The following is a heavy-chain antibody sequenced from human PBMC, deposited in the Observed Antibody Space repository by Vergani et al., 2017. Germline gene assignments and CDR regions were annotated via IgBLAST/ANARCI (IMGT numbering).Heavy chain of an antibody. CDR3: ARDLTYCSSTSCLLGYYYYGMDV. CDR2: INPNSGGT. J-gene: IGHJ6*02. CDR1: GYTFTGYY. Sequence: QVQLVQSGAEVKKPGASVKVSCKASGYTFTGYYMHWVRQAPGKGLEWMGWINPNSGGTNYAQKVQGRVTMTRDTSISTAYMELSRLRSDDTAVYYCARDLTYCSSTSCLLGYYYYGMDVWGQGTTVTVSS. D-gene: IGHD2-2*01. V-gene: IGHV1-2*02.